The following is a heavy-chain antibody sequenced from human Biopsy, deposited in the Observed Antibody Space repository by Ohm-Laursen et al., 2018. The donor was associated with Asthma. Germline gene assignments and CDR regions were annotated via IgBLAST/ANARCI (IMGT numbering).Heavy chain of an antibody. CDR2: ISFDGSNK. D-gene: IGHD2-21*01. V-gene: IGHV3-30*03. Sequence: SLRLSCAASGFSFSNYGMHWVRQAPGKGLEWVAVISFDGSNKYYADFVKGRFTISRDNSKNTLYLQMNSLRGYDTAVYYCMRWRSGYPVHYSDFWGLGTLVTVSS. CDR1: GFSFSNYG. CDR3: MRWRSGYPVHYSDF. J-gene: IGHJ4*02.